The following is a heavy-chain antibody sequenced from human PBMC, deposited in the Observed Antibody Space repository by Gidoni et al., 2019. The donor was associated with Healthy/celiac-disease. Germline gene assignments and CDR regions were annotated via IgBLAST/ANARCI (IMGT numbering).Heavy chain of an antibody. V-gene: IGHV3-30-3*01. D-gene: IGHD3-9*01. CDR3: AREMNDILTGRNFDY. J-gene: IGHJ4*02. CDR1: GFTFSRYA. Sequence: QVQLVESGGGVVQPGRSLRLSCAASGFTFSRYAMHWVRQAPGKGLEWVAVISYDGSNKYYADSVKGRFTISRDNSKNTLYLQMNSLRAEDTAVYYCAREMNDILTGRNFDYWGQGTLVTVSS. CDR2: ISYDGSNK.